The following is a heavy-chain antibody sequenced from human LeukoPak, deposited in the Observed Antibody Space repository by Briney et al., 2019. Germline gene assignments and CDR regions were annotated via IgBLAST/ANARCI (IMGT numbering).Heavy chain of an antibody. Sequence: ASVHVSCKASGGTFSSYAISWVRQAPGQGLEWMGGIIPIFGTANYAQKFQGRVTITADESTSTAYMELSSLRSEDTAVYYCARDGLYSGSYVHDYWGQGTLVTVSS. CDR1: GGTFSSYA. D-gene: IGHD1-26*01. CDR3: ARDGLYSGSYVHDY. J-gene: IGHJ4*02. V-gene: IGHV1-69*13. CDR2: IIPIFGTA.